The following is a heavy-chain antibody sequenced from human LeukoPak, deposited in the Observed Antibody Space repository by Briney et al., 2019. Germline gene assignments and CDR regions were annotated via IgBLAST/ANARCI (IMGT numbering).Heavy chain of an antibody. CDR1: GGSISSYY. CDR2: IYTGGRT. CDR3: ARHGEYCSSTSCYTGDYYYYMDV. J-gene: IGHJ6*03. Sequence: SETLSLTCTVAGGSISSYYWGWIRQPPGQGLEWSGYIYTGGRTNYNPSLKSRVTISVDTSKNQFSLKLSSVTAADTAVYYCARHGEYCSSTSCYTGDYYYYMDVWGKGTTVTVSS. V-gene: IGHV4-4*09. D-gene: IGHD2-2*02.